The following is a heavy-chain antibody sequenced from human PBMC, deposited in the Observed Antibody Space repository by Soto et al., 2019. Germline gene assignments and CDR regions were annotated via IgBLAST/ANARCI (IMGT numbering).Heavy chain of an antibody. CDR1: GLTVSRTQ. D-gene: IGHD6-6*01. CDR3: ARAREPEYSSSIFFDY. CDR2: IYSAGST. Sequence: EVQLVETGGGLIQPGGSLRLSCAASGLTVSRTQMAWVRQVPGKGLQWVSVIYSAGSTYYANAVKGRFTISRDISENKIYLDLSRVTGDDTAIYYCARAREPEYSSSIFFDYWGLGILVTVSS. J-gene: IGHJ4*02. V-gene: IGHV3-53*02.